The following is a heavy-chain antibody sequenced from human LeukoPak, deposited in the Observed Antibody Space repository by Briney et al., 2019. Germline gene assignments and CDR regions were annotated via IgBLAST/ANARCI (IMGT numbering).Heavy chain of an antibody. Sequence: GASVKVSCKASGYTFTSYGISWVRQAPGQGLEWMGRIIPILGIANYAQKFQGRVTITADKSTSTAYMELSSLRSEDTAVYYCASQGYCSGGSCYSTNFDYWGQGTLVTVSS. V-gene: IGHV1-69*04. CDR1: GYTFTSYG. CDR3: ASQGYCSGGSCYSTNFDY. D-gene: IGHD2-15*01. J-gene: IGHJ4*02. CDR2: IIPILGIA.